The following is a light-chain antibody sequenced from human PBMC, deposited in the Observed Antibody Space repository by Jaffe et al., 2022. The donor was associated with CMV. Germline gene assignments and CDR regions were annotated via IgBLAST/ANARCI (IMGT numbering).Light chain of an antibody. CDR2: AAS. CDR3: QQYNNWPRNS. Sequence: ELVVTQSPAMLSVFPGERATLFCRASQSLSNNLAWFQQKVGQAPRLLIYAASTRATGIPARFSGSGSGTEFTLTISSVQTEDFAVYYCQQYNNWPRNSFGQGTKLEIK. CDR1: QSLSNN. V-gene: IGKV3-15*01. J-gene: IGKJ2*03.